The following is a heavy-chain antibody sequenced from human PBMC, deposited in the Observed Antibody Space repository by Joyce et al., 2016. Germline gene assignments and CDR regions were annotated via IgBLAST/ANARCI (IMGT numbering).Heavy chain of an antibody. CDR2: SNLKSGGT. D-gene: IGHD1-26*01. Sequence: QVQLVQSGAEVKKPGASLKVSCKASGYTFTGYYMHWVRQAPGQGREWMGWSNLKSGGTNYAQKFQGRVTMTRDTSSNTAFMGLSSLRSDDTAVYYCAREIGGSYSTRYHYYGMDVWGQGTTVTVSS. CDR3: AREIGGSYSTRYHYYGMDV. J-gene: IGHJ6*02. V-gene: IGHV1-2*02. CDR1: GYTFTGYY.